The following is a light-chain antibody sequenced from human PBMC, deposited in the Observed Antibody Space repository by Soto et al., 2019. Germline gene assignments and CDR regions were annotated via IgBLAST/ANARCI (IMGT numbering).Light chain of an antibody. CDR3: SSYTSSSTLVV. CDR2: DVS. CDR1: SSDVGGYNY. V-gene: IGLV2-14*01. J-gene: IGLJ2*01. Sequence: QSALTQPASVSGSPGQSITISCTGTSSDVGGYNYVSWYQQHPGKAPKLMIYDVSNRPSGVSNRFSGSKSGNTASLTISGLQAEDEADYSYSSYTSSSTLVVFGGGTKLTVL.